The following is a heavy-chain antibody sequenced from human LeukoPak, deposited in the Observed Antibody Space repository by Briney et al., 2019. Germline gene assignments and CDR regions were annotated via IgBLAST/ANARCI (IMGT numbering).Heavy chain of an antibody. V-gene: IGHV4-4*02. CDR2: IYHSGST. D-gene: IGHD3-22*01. CDR3: ARRTNYYYDSSGYYPGAFDI. Sequence: SETLSLTCAVSGGSISSSNWWSWVRQPPGKGLEWIGEIYHSGSTNYNPSLKSRVTISVDKSKNQFSLKLSSVTAADTAVYYCARRTNYYYDSSGYYPGAFDIWGQGTMVTVSS. CDR1: GGSISSSNW. J-gene: IGHJ3*02.